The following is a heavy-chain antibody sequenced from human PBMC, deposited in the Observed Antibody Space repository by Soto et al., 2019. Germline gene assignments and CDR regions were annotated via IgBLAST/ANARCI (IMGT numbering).Heavy chain of an antibody. CDR3: QGGDF. CDR1: GGSFRGYF. Sequence: SETLSLTCAVSGGSFRGYFWSWIRQSPDKGLEWIGEINDSGSTYYNPSFKSRLTISVDTSNSQISLRLTAVTHADSAVYYCQGGDFWGQGTRVTVSS. J-gene: IGHJ4*02. V-gene: IGHV4-34*01. D-gene: IGHD3-16*01. CDR2: INDSGST.